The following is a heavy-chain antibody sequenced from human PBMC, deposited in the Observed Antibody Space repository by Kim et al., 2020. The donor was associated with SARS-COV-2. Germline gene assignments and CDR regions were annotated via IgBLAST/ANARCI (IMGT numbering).Heavy chain of an antibody. J-gene: IGHJ6*02. D-gene: IGHD1-26*01. CDR3: AKGGGSYSNGMDV. Sequence: PDPGKGRFTISRENSKNSLYRQMNSLRAEDTALYYCAKGGGSYSNGMDVWGQGTTVTVSS. V-gene: IGHV3-43D*03.